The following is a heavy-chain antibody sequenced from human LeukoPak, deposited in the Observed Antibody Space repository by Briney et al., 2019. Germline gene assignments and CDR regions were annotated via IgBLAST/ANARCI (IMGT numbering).Heavy chain of an antibody. CDR2: MYYSGST. CDR3: ARVRYSSSGKYYFDY. Sequence: WETLSLTCTVSGDSISSYYWSWIRQPPGRGLEWIGYMYYSGSTNYNPSLKSRVTISMGTSKDQFSLKLSSVTAADTAVYYCARVRYSSSGKYYFDYWGQGTLVTVSS. J-gene: IGHJ4*02. D-gene: IGHD6-13*01. V-gene: IGHV4-59*01. CDR1: GDSISSYY.